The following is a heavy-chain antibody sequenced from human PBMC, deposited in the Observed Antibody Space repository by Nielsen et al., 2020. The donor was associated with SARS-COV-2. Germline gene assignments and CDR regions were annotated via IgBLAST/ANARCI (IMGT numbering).Heavy chain of an antibody. D-gene: IGHD3-10*01. Sequence: GESLKISCAASGFTFSSYAMHWVRQAPGKGLEWVAVISYDGSNKYYADSVKGRFTISRDNSKNTLYLQMNSLRAEDTAVYYCARDKSDRWFGEDYFDYWGQGTLVTVSS. J-gene: IGHJ4*02. CDR1: GFTFSSYA. CDR2: ISYDGSNK. V-gene: IGHV3-30-3*01. CDR3: ARDKSDRWFGEDYFDY.